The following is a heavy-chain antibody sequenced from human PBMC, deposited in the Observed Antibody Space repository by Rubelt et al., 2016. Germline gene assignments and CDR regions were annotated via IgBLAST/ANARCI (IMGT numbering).Heavy chain of an antibody. CDR3: AIMTTVTTYAFDI. CDR1: GGSLISDNL. CDR2: IHHRGTA. V-gene: IGHV4-4*02. Sequence: HLQESGPGLVQPSGTLSLTCSASGGSLISDNLWGWVRQSPGKGLEWIGEIHHRGTANYNPSLKSRVAISVDTSKNQFSLKLSSVTAADTAVYYCAIMTTVTTYAFDIWGQGTLVTVSS. J-gene: IGHJ3*02. D-gene: IGHD4-17*01.